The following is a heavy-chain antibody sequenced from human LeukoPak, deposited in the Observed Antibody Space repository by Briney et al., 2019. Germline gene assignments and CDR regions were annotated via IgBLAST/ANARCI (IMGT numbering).Heavy chain of an antibody. CDR1: GFTFSSYG. CDR3: AKDKLYYYDSSGYYPSDY. CDR2: IRYDGSNK. Sequence: GGSLRLSCAASGFTFSSYGMHWVRQAPGKGLECVAFIRYDGSNKYYADSVKGRFTISRDNSKNTLYLQMNSLRAEDTAVYYCAKDKLYYYDSSGYYPSDYWGQGTLVTVSS. V-gene: IGHV3-30*02. D-gene: IGHD3-22*01. J-gene: IGHJ4*02.